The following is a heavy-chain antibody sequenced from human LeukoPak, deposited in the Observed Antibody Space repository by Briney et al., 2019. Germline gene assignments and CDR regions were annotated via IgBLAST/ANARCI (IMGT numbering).Heavy chain of an antibody. CDR1: GYTFTGYY. Sequence: GASVKVSCKASGYTFTGYYMHWVRQAPGQGLEWMGRINPNSGGTNYAQKFQGRVTMTRDTSISTAYMELSRLRSDDTAVYYCARVRCCSSTSCYIDEYFQHWGQGTLVTVSS. D-gene: IGHD2-2*01. V-gene: IGHV1-2*06. CDR3: ARVRCCSSTSCYIDEYFQH. CDR2: INPNSGGT. J-gene: IGHJ1*01.